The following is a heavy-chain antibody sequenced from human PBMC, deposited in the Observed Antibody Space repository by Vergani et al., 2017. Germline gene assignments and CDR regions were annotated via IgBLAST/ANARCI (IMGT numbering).Heavy chain of an antibody. Sequence: QVQLVQSGAEVKKPGSSVKVSCKASGGTFSSYAISWVRQAPGQGLEWMGGIIPIFGIANYAQKFQGRVTITADKSTSTAYMELGSLRSEDTAVYYCARGVVPAAITGGYYYYGMDVWGQGTTVTVSS. D-gene: IGHD2-2*01. CDR1: GGTFSSYA. V-gene: IGHV1-69*17. J-gene: IGHJ6*02. CDR3: ARGVVPAAITGGYYYYGMDV. CDR2: IIPIFGIA.